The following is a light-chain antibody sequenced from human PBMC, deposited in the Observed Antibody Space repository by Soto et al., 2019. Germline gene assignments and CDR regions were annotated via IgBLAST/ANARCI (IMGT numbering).Light chain of an antibody. CDR1: QSVPGNY. CDR3: QQYTSPPWT. CDR2: GVS. J-gene: IGKJ1*01. Sequence: EIVLTQSPGTLSLSPGERATLSCRASQSVPGNYLAWLQQKPGQAPRVLIYGVSMRATGIPDRFGGSGSGTDFTLTISRLEPEDFAVYFCQQYTSPPWTLGQGTKVETK. V-gene: IGKV3-20*01.